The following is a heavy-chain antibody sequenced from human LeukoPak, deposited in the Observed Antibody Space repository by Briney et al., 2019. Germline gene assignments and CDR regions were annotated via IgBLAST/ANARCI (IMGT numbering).Heavy chain of an antibody. V-gene: IGHV4-30-4*01. J-gene: IGHJ4*02. D-gene: IGHD3-22*01. CDR2: IYYSGST. Sequence: PSETLSLTCTVSGGSISSGDYYWSWIRQPPGKGLEWIGYIYYSGSTYYNPSLKSRVTISVDTSKNQFSLKLSSVTAADTAVYYCARDPSLGSSGYNLYFDYWGQGTLVTVSS. CDR3: ARDPSLGSSGYNLYFDY. CDR1: GGSISSGDYY.